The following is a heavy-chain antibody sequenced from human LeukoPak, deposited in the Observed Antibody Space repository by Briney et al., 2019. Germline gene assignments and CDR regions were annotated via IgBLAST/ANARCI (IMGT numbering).Heavy chain of an antibody. CDR2: INHSGST. Sequence: SETLSLTCAAYGGSFSGYYWSWIRQPPGKGLEWIGEINHSGSTNYNPSLKSRVTISVDTSKNQFSLKLSSVTAADTAVYYCARRVRAFDIWAQGTMVTVSS. J-gene: IGHJ3*02. V-gene: IGHV4-34*01. CDR1: GGSFSGYY. CDR3: ARRVRAFDI.